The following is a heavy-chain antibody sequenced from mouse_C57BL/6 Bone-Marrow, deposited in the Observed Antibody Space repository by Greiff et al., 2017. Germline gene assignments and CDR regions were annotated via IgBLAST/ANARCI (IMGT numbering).Heavy chain of an antibody. V-gene: IGHV14-4*01. Sequence: EVKLMESGAELVRPGASVKLSCTASGFNIKDDYMHWVKQRPEQGLEWIGWIDPENGDTEYASKFQGKATITADTSSNTAYLQLSSLTSEDTAVYYCTTTDYGSSPFFDYWGQGTTLTVSS. CDR3: TTTDYGSSPFFDY. CDR2: IDPENGDT. J-gene: IGHJ2*01. D-gene: IGHD1-1*01. CDR1: GFNIKDDY.